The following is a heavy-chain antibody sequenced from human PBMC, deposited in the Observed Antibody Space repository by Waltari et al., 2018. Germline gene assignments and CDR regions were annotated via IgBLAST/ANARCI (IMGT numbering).Heavy chain of an antibody. D-gene: IGHD3-10*02. CDR3: AKDTTVTTFGWYFDL. V-gene: IGHV1-18*03. CDR2: ISAYNGNT. CDR1: GYTFTSYG. J-gene: IGHJ2*01. Sequence: QVQLVQSGAEVKKPGASVKVSCKASGYTFTSYGISWVRQAPGQGLEWMGWISAYNGNTNYAQKLQGRVTMTTNTSTTTAYLKLRRLSSDEMAVQYCAKDTTVTTFGWYFDLWGRGTQVTVSS.